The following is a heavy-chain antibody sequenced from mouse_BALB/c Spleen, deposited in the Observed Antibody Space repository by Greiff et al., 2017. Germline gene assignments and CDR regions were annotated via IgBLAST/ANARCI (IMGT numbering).Heavy chain of an antibody. V-gene: IGHV5-6-3*01. CDR3: AREGDYGHYYAMDY. Sequence: EVQRVESGGGLVQPGGSLKLSCAASGFTFSSYGMSWVRQTPDKRLELVATINSNGGSTYYTDSVKGRFTISRDNAKNTLYLQMSSLKSEDTAMYYCAREGDYGHYYAMDYWGQGTSVTVSS. CDR2: INSNGGST. CDR1: GFTFSSYG. D-gene: IGHD1-2*01. J-gene: IGHJ4*01.